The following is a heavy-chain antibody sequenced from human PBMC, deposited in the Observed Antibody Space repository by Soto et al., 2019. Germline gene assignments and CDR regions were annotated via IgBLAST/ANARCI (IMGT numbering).Heavy chain of an antibody. V-gene: IGHV1-69*06. CDR1: GGTFSSYA. D-gene: IGHD3-10*01. Sequence: QVQLVQSGAEVKKPGSSVKVSCKASGGTFSSYAISWVRQAPGQGLEWMGGIIPIFGTANYAQKFQGRVTITADKSTSTAYMELSSLRSEDTAVYYCVRDHTLGSGSYYAFDYWGQGTLVTVSS. CDR2: IIPIFGTA. CDR3: VRDHTLGSGSYYAFDY. J-gene: IGHJ4*02.